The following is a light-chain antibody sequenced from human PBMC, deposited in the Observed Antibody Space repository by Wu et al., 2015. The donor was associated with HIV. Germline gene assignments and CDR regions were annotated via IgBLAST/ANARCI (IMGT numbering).Light chain of an antibody. J-gene: IGKJ4*01. Sequence: EIVMTQSPATLSVSPGERATLSCRASQSVSSNLAWYQQKPGQAPRLLMYGASTRATGISARFSGSGSGTEFTLTISSIQSEDFAVYYCQQYNIWPLLTFGGGTKVEIK. CDR1: QSVSSN. CDR3: QQYNIWPLLT. CDR2: GAS. V-gene: IGKV3-15*01.